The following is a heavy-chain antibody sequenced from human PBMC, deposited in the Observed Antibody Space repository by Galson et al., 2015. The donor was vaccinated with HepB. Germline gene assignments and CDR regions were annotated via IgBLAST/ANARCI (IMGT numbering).Heavy chain of an antibody. CDR1: GFTFSSYW. V-gene: IGHV3-7*03. CDR2: IKQDGSEK. CDR3: ARVDYDSSGYRRGYFDL. D-gene: IGHD3-22*01. Sequence: SLRLSCAASGFTFSSYWMSWVRQAPGKGLEWVANIKQDGSEKYYVDSVKGRFTISRDNAKNSLYLQMNSLRAEDTAVYYCARVDYDSSGYRRGYFDLWGRGTLVTVSS. J-gene: IGHJ2*01.